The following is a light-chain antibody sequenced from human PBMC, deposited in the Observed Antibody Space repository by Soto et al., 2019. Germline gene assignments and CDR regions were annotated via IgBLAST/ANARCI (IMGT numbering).Light chain of an antibody. CDR2: GAS. CDR3: QHYNNWPFT. V-gene: IGKV3D-15*01. J-gene: IGKJ3*01. CDR1: QSVSSN. Sequence: EIVMTQSPATLSVSPGERATLSCRASQSVSSNLAWYQQKPGQVPRLLIYGASTRATGIPARFSGSGSGTEFTLTISSLQSEDFAVYYCQHYNNWPFTFGPGTKVDIK.